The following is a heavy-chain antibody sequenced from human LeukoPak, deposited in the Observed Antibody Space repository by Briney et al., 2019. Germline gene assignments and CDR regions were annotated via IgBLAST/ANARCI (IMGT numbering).Heavy chain of an antibody. D-gene: IGHD3-9*01. V-gene: IGHV3-9*01. CDR3: AKAGDYDLLTGYSSFDY. Sequence: GRSLRLSCAASGFTFDDYAMHWVRQAPGKGLEWVSGISWNSGSIGYADSVKGRFTISRDNAKNSLYLQMNSLRAEDTALYYCAKAGDYDLLTGYSSFDYWGQGTLVTVSS. CDR2: ISWNSGSI. J-gene: IGHJ4*02. CDR1: GFTFDDYA.